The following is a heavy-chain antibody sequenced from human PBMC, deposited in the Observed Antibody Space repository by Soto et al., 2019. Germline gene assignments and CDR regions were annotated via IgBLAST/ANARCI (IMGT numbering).Heavy chain of an antibody. J-gene: IGHJ4*02. Sequence: SGPTLVNPTQTLTLTCTFSGFSLNTTGMCVSWIRQPPGKALEWLARFDWDNDRYYSTSLKSRLTISKDTSKNQVVLTMANMDPVDTATYYCARTSYYYDSSVDYFYYPGRGTLVTVS. D-gene: IGHD3-22*01. V-gene: IGHV2-70*11. CDR3: ARTSYYYDSSVDYFYY. CDR2: FDWDNDR. CDR1: GFSLNTTGMC.